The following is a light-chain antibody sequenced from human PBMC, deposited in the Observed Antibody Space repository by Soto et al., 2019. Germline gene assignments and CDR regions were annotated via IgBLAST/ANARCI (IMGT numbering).Light chain of an antibody. CDR3: ASWDDSLSETV. Sequence: QSVLTQPPSLSGTPGQRVTISCSGSNFNVKNNYVYWYQQFAGTAPKLLIYSNNRRPSGVPDRFSRSKSGSSASLAISGLRPEEEADYYCASWDDSLSETVFGGGTELTVL. CDR1: NFNVKNNY. J-gene: IGLJ7*01. V-gene: IGLV1-47*01. CDR2: SNN.